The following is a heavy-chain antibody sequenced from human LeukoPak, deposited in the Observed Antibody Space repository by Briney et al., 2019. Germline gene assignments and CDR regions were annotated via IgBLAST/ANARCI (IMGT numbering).Heavy chain of an antibody. CDR1: GFTFSNAW. V-gene: IGHV3-11*04. D-gene: IGHD6-19*01. CDR3: AKVRWDNSGWYYLDS. J-gene: IGHJ4*02. CDR2: ISSSGSTI. Sequence: PGGSLRLSCAASGFTFSNAWMSWVRQAPGKGLEWVSYISSSGSTIYYADSVKGRFTISRDNSKSTLLLQMNSLRAEDTAVYYCAKVRWDNSGWYYLDSWGQGTLVTVSS.